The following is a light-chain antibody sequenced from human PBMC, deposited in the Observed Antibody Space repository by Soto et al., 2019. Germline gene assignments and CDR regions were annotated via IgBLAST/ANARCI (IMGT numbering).Light chain of an antibody. Sequence: DIQMTQSPSSLSASVGDRVTITCQSSHDITSYLNWYQHKPGKAPNLLIYDASILEAGVPSRFSGSGSGTDFPYTIRSLQPEDVATYYCQKCDYLPIFGPGTTVDLK. CDR2: DAS. CDR1: HDITSY. V-gene: IGKV1-33*01. J-gene: IGKJ3*01. CDR3: QKCDYLPI.